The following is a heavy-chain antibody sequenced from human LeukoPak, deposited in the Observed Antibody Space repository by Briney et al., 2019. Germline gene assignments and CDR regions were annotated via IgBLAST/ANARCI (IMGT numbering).Heavy chain of an antibody. D-gene: IGHD3-10*01. V-gene: IGHV4-38-2*02. J-gene: IGHJ4*02. CDR1: GYSISSGYY. CDR3: ASGGVRGVIDY. CDR2: IYHSGST. Sequence: SSETLSLTCTVSGYSISSGYYWGWIRQPPGKGLAWIGSIYHSGSTYYNPSLKSRDTISVDTSKNQFSLKLSSVTAADTAVYYCASGGVRGVIDYWGQGTLVTVSS.